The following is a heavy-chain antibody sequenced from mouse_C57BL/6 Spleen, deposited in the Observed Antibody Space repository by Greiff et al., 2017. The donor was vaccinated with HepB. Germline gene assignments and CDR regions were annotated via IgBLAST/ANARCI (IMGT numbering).Heavy chain of an antibody. CDR2: ISSGSSTI. Sequence: EVKLVESGGGLVKPGGSLKLSCAASGFTFSDYGMHWVRQAPEKGLEWVAYISSGSSTIYYADTVKGRFTISRDNAKNTLFLQMTSLRSEDTAMYYCARKTRDWFAYWGQGTLVTVSA. V-gene: IGHV5-17*01. J-gene: IGHJ3*01. CDR1: GFTFSDYG. CDR3: ARKTRDWFAY.